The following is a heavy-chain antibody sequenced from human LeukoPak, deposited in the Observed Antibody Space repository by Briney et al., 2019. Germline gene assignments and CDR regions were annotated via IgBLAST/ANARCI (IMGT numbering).Heavy chain of an antibody. J-gene: IGHJ5*02. CDR1: EFTFSSYW. V-gene: IGHV3-74*01. D-gene: IGHD6-13*01. CDR3: ARGSSWYFLA. CDR2: INSDGSST. Sequence: GGSLRLSCAASEFTFSSYWMHWVRQAPGKGLGWVSRINSDGSSTSYADSAKGRFTISRDNAKNTLYLQMNSLRAEDTAVYYCARGSSWYFLAWGQGTLVTVSS.